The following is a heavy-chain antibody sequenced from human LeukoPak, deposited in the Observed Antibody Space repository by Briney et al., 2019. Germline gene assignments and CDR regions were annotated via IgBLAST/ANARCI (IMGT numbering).Heavy chain of an antibody. Sequence: SVKVSCKASGGTFSSCAISWVRQAPGQGLEWMGGIIPIFGTANYAQKFQGRVTITADESTSTAYMELSSLRSEDTAVYYCARDYVIQKWVPLGLWGQGTLVTVSS. CDR1: GGTFSSCA. J-gene: IGHJ4*02. CDR3: ARDYVIQKWVPLGL. V-gene: IGHV1-69*13. D-gene: IGHD1-26*01. CDR2: IIPIFGTA.